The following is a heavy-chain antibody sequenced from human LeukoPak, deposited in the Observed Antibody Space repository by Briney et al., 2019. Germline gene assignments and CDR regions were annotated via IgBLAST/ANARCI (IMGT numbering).Heavy chain of an antibody. V-gene: IGHV3-9*01. J-gene: IGHJ6*02. CDR3: AKRSGGRSAATNSDYYYAMDV. CDR2: ITWNSRNI. D-gene: IGHD3-10*01. CDR1: GFTFGDYA. Sequence: GGSLRLSCAASGFTFGDYAMHWVRQAPGKGLEWVSGITWNSRNIGYADSVKGRFTISKDNAKNFLYLQMNGLKAEDTALYYCAKRSGGRSAATNSDYYYAMDVWGQGTMVTVSS.